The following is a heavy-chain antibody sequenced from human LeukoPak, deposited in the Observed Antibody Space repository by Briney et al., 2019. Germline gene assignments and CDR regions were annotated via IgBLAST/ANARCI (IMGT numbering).Heavy chain of an antibody. CDR2: IKQDGSEK. V-gene: IGHV3-7*01. D-gene: IGHD6-19*01. Sequence: GGSLRLSCAAPGFTFSSYWMSWVRQAPGKGLEWVANIKQDGSEKYYVDSVKGRFTISRDNAKNSLYLQMNSLRAEDTAVYYCARGKEIAVAGTDYWGQGTLVTVSS. CDR3: ARGKEIAVAGTDY. J-gene: IGHJ4*02. CDR1: GFTFSSYW.